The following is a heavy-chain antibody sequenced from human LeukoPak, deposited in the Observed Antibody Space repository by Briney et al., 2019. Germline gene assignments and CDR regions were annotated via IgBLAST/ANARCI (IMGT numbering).Heavy chain of an antibody. D-gene: IGHD2-21*01. J-gene: IGHJ6*03. CDR2: IKQDGSEK. Sequence: PGGSLRLSCAASGFTFSSYWMSWVRQAPGKGLEWVANIKQDGSEKYYVDSVKGRFTISRDNAKNSLYLQMNSLRAEDTAVYYCARDAGHPRLFSDYYYYMDVWGKGTTVTVSS. CDR3: ARDAGHPRLFSDYYYYMDV. CDR1: GFTFSSYW. V-gene: IGHV3-7*01.